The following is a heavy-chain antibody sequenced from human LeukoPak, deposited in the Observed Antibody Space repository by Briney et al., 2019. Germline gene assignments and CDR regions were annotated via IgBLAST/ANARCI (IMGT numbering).Heavy chain of an antibody. CDR1: GFTFSTYP. Sequence: GALRLSCAASGFTFSTYPIHWVRQAPGKGLEWVTVISYDGNNKYYADSVKGRFTISRDNSKNTLYLQMNSLRAEDTAVYYCASAYDSSGVFWYFDYWGQGTLVTVSS. CDR2: ISYDGNNK. J-gene: IGHJ4*02. V-gene: IGHV3-30-3*01. D-gene: IGHD3-22*01. CDR3: ASAYDSSGVFWYFDY.